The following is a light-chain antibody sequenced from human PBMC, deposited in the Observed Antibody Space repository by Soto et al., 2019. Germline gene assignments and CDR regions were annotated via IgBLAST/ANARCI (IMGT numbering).Light chain of an antibody. CDR3: MQGTYWPRLT. CDR2: KVS. Sequence: DVVMTQSPLSLPVPLGQPASISCRSSQSLVYSDGNTYLNWFHQRPGQSPRRLIYKVSNRDAGVPDRFSGSGSGTDFTLKISRVEAEDVWVYYCMQGTYWPRLTFGGGTKVEIK. V-gene: IGKV2-30*01. J-gene: IGKJ4*01. CDR1: QSLVYSDGNTY.